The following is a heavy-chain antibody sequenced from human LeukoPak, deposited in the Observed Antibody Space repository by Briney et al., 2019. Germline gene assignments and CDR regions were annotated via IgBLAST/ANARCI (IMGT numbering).Heavy chain of an antibody. CDR1: GFTFSSYG. Sequence: GGSLRLSFAASGFTFSSYGMHWVRQAPGKGLEWVAFIRYDGSNKYYADSVKGRFTISRDNSKNTLYLQMNSLRAEDTAVYYCAKDAPLCSSTSCYTYYFDYWGQGTLVTVSS. V-gene: IGHV3-30*02. D-gene: IGHD2-2*02. CDR3: AKDAPLCSSTSCYTYYFDY. CDR2: IRYDGSNK. J-gene: IGHJ4*02.